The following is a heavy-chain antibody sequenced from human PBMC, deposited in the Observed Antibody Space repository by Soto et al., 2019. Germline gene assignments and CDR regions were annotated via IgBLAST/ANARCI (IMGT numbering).Heavy chain of an antibody. D-gene: IGHD6-6*01. V-gene: IGHV1-8*01. Sequence: ASVKVSCKASGYTFTSYDINWVRQATGQGLERMGWMNPNSGNTGYAQKFQGRVTMTRNTSISTAYMELSSLRSEDTAVYYCAREYSSSSEGKYYYYYMDVWGKGTTVTVSS. CDR1: GYTFTSYD. J-gene: IGHJ6*03. CDR2: MNPNSGNT. CDR3: AREYSSSSEGKYYYYYMDV.